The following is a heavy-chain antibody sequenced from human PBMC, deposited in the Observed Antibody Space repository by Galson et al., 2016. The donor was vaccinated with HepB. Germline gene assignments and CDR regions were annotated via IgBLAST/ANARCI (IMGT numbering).Heavy chain of an antibody. CDR3: AKDLWTGQPLAYYFDY. J-gene: IGHJ4*02. D-gene: IGHD6-13*01. Sequence: SLRLSCAASEFTFSSYAMSWVRQAPGKGLEWVSCISHNGVGTFYADSVKGRFTISRDNSKNTVYLQMNSLGAEGTAVYYCAKDLWTGQPLAYYFDYWGQGTLVTVSS. V-gene: IGHV3-23*01. CDR1: EFTFSSYA. CDR2: ISHNGVGT.